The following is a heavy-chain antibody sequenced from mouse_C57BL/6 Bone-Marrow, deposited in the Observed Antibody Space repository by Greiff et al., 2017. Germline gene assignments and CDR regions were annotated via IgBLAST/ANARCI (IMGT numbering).Heavy chain of an antibody. CDR1: GFTFSDYG. V-gene: IGHV5-17*01. Sequence: EVKLVESGGGLVKPGGSLQLSCAASGFTFSDYGMHWVRQAPEKGLEWVAYISSGSSTIYYADTVKGRFTISRDNAKNTLFLQMTSLRSEDTAMYYCARNLYGSIYVSHSWGSCATLPVSS. D-gene: IGHD1-1*01. J-gene: IGHJ2*01. CDR2: ISSGSSTI. CDR3: ARNLYGSIYVSHS.